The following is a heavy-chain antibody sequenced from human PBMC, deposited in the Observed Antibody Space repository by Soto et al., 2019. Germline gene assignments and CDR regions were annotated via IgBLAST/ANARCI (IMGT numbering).Heavy chain of an antibody. CDR2: IYHSGST. D-gene: IGHD3-10*01. CDR3: ARGQEAELLWFGELFTYYFDY. V-gene: IGHV4-4*02. CDR1: GGSISSSNW. J-gene: IGHJ4*02. Sequence: SETLSLTCAVSGGSISSSNWWSRVRQPPGKGLEWIGEIYHSGSTNYNPSLKSRVTISVDKSKNQFSLKLSSVTAADTAVYYCARGQEAELLWFGELFTYYFDYWGQGTLVTVSS.